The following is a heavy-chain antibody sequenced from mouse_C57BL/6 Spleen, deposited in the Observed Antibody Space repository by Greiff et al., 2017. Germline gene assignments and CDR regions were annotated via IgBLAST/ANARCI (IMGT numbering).Heavy chain of an antibody. CDR3: ARSDYGSTAGFAY. Sequence: EVQLQQSGPELVKPGASVKISCKASGYTFTDYYMNWVKQSHGKSLEWIGDINPNNGGTSYNQKFKGKATLTVDKSSSTAYMELRSLTSEDSAVYYCARSDYGSTAGFAYWGKGTLVTVSA. CDR2: INPNNGGT. J-gene: IGHJ3*01. CDR1: GYTFTDYY. D-gene: IGHD1-1*01. V-gene: IGHV1-26*01.